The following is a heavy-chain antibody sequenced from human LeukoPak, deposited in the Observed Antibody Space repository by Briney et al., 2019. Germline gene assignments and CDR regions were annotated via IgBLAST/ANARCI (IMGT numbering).Heavy chain of an antibody. CDR2: IYYTGRT. Sequence: SETLSLTCTVSGGPIRSDHWSWIREPPGKGLELIGYIYYTGRTNYNPSLKSRVTISVDASTNQFSLKLNSVTAADTAVFYCARHKNCASITHCHFDSWGQGILVTVSS. V-gene: IGHV4-59*08. J-gene: IGHJ4*02. CDR3: ARHKNCASITHCHFDS. CDR1: GGPIRSDH. D-gene: IGHD2-21*01.